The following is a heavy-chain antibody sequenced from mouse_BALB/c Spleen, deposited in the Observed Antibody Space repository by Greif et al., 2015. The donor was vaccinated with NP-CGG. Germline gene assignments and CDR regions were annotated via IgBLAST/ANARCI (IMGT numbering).Heavy chain of an antibody. Sequence: VQLQQSGAELVRPGALVELSCKASGFNIKDYYMHWVKQRPEQGLEWIGWIDPENGNTIHDPKFQGKASITADTSSNTAYLQLSSLTSEDTAVYYCARMITTDSWFAYWGQGTLVTVSA. D-gene: IGHD2-4*01. J-gene: IGHJ3*01. CDR3: ARMITTDSWFAY. CDR1: GFNIKDYY. CDR2: IDPENGNT. V-gene: IGHV14-1*02.